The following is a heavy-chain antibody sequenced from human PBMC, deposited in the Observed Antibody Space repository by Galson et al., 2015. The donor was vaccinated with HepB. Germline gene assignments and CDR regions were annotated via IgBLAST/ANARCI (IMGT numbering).Heavy chain of an antibody. D-gene: IGHD6-19*01. V-gene: IGHV3-23*01. Sequence: PLRLSCAASGFTFSSYAMSWVRQAPGKGLEWVSAISGSGGSTYYADSVKGRFTISRDNSKNTLYLQMNSLRAEDTAVYYCAKDLGGWYVSGEYYFDYWGQGTLVTVSS. CDR2: ISGSGGST. J-gene: IGHJ4*02. CDR3: AKDLGGWYVSGEYYFDY. CDR1: GFTFSSYA.